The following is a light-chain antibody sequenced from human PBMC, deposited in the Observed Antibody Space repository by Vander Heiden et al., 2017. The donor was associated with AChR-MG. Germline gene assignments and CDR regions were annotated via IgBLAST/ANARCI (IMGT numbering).Light chain of an antibody. V-gene: IGLV2-11*01. CDR1: SSDVGRYNS. Sequence: QSALPQPRSVSGSPWTAVTIPCAGTSSDVGRYNSVAGYRQHTDKAPRLILYDVTKRPPGVPERFSGSRSGNTAALTIAGLQSEDEADYYCCSYAGTSYVFGTGTEVTIL. J-gene: IGLJ1*01. CDR3: CSYAGTSYV. CDR2: DVT.